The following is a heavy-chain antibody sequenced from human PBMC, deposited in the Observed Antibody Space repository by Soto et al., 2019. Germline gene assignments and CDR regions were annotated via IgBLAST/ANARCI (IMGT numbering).Heavy chain of an antibody. CDR1: GGSFSGYY. CDR2: INHSGST. D-gene: IGHD2-15*01. V-gene: IGHV4-34*01. Sequence: SETLSLTCAVYGGSFSGYYWSWIRQPPGKGLEWIGEINHSGSTNYNPSLKSRVTISVDTSKNQFSLKLSSVTAADTAVYYCASTPNCSGGSCYNDAFDIWGQGTMVTVSS. J-gene: IGHJ3*02. CDR3: ASTPNCSGGSCYNDAFDI.